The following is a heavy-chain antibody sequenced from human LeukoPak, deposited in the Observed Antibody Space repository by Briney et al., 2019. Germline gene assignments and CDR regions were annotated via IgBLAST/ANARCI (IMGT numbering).Heavy chain of an antibody. CDR3: ARSLGSHNYQPHCFDY. J-gene: IGHJ4*02. CDR1: GYSFTNYW. V-gene: IGHV5-51*01. Sequence: GESLKISCKGSGYSFTNYWIGWVRQMPGKGLEWMGIIYPGDSETKYSPSFQGQVTISGNKSISTAYLQWGSLKASDTAMYYCARSLGSHNYQPHCFDYWGQGTLVTVSS. D-gene: IGHD5-24*01. CDR2: IYPGDSET.